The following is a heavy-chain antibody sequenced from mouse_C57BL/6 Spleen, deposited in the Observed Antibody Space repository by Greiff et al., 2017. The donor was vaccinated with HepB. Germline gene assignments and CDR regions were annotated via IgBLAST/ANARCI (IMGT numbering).Heavy chain of an antibody. CDR3: ARGYDYDRISYAMDY. CDR2: ISSGSSTI. CDR1: GFTFSDYG. V-gene: IGHV5-17*01. Sequence: EVQVVESGGGLVKPGGSLKLSCAASGFTFSDYGMHWVRQAPEKGLEWVAYISSGSSTIYYADTVKGRFTISRDNAKNTLFLQMTSLRSEDTAMYYCARGYDYDRISYAMDYWGQGTSVTVSS. J-gene: IGHJ4*01. D-gene: IGHD2-4*01.